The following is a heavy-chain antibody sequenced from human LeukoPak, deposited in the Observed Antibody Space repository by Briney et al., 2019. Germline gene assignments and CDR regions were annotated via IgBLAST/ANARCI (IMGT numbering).Heavy chain of an antibody. J-gene: IGHJ5*02. CDR1: GFTFSNYD. D-gene: IGHD2-2*01. Sequence: PGGPLRLSCAASGFTFSNYDMTWVRQAPGRGLERVSAITSSGGSTYFVDSVKGRFTISRDNSKNTLYLQMNSLRAEDTAVYYCAKGCTSSSCYFDTPWGQGTLVTVSS. CDR2: ITSSGGST. CDR3: AKGCTSSSCYFDTP. V-gene: IGHV3-23*01.